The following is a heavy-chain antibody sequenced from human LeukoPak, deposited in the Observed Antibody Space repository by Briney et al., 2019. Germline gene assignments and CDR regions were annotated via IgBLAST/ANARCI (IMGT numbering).Heavy chain of an antibody. CDR1: GFTFSSYG. CDR2: IWYDGSNK. CDR3: ARSSSTSKHFDY. V-gene: IGHV3-33*01. D-gene: IGHD2-2*01. J-gene: IGHJ4*02. Sequence: GGSLRLSCAASGFTFSSYGMHWVRQAPGKGLEWVAVIWYDGSNKYYADSVKGRFTISRDNSKNTLYLQMNSLRAEDTAVYYCARSSSTSKHFDYWGQGTLVTVSS.